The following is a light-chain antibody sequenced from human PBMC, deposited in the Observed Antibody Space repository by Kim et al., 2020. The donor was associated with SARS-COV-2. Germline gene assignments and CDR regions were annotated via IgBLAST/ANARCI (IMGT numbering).Light chain of an antibody. Sequence: ASVGDRVTITCRESQSISTHLNWYQQKPGKAPKLLIYGASTLQSGVPSRVSGSGSGTAFTLTISSLQPEDFANYYCQQTYNTPFTFGGGTKVDIK. CDR3: QQTYNTPFT. CDR2: GAS. CDR1: QSISTH. J-gene: IGKJ4*01. V-gene: IGKV1-39*01.